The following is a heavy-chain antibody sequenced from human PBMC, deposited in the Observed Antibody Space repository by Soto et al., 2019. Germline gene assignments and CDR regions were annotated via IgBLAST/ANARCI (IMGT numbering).Heavy chain of an antibody. Sequence: QITLKESGPTLVKPTQTLTLTCTFSGFSLNTSGVGVGWIRLPPGKALEWLALIYLDDAKRYSPSLNRRLTITKDTSKNPVVLTMTNVDPVDTATYYGAHRAYNYGPLTFDYWDQGTLVTVSS. J-gene: IGHJ4*02. CDR3: AHRAYNYGPLTFDY. CDR1: GFSLNTSGVG. CDR2: IYLDDAK. V-gene: IGHV2-5*02. D-gene: IGHD5-18*01.